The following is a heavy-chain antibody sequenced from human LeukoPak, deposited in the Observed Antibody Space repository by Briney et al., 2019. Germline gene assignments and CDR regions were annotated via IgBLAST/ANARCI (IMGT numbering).Heavy chain of an antibody. V-gene: IGHV4-39*07. CDR1: GGSISSSSYY. CDR2: IYYSGST. J-gene: IGHJ4*02. CDR3: ARVRYSGYDFFDY. Sequence: SETLSLTCTVSGGSISSSSYYWGWIRQPPGKGLEWIGSIYYSGSTYYNPSLKSRVTISVDTSKNQFSLKLSSVTAADTAVYYCARVRYSGYDFFDYWGQGTLVTVSS. D-gene: IGHD5-12*01.